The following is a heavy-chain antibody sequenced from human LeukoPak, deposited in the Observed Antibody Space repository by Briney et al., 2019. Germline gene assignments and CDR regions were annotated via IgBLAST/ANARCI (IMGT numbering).Heavy chain of an antibody. V-gene: IGHV4-4*07. Sequence: SETLSLTCTVSGGSISSDYWSWIRQPAGKGLEWIGRICTSGSANYNPSLKSRVTMSVDTSKNQFSLRLSSVTAADTAVYYCARVGAVKVFDYWGQGTLVTVSS. CDR1: GGSISSDY. D-gene: IGHD4-17*01. J-gene: IGHJ4*02. CDR3: ARVGAVKVFDY. CDR2: ICTSGSA.